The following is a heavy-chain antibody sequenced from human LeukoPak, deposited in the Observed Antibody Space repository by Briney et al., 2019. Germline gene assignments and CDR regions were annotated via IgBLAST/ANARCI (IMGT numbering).Heavy chain of an antibody. V-gene: IGHV3-11*01. CDR2: ISSSGSTI. J-gene: IGHJ5*02. D-gene: IGHD3-22*01. CDR3: AREAVWYYDSSWFDP. Sequence: GGSLRLSCAASGFTFSDYYMSWIRQAPGKGLEWVSYISSSGSTIYYADSVKGRFTISRDNAKNSLYLQMNSLRAEDTAVYYCAREAVWYYDSSWFDPWGQGTLVTVSS. CDR1: GFTFSDYY.